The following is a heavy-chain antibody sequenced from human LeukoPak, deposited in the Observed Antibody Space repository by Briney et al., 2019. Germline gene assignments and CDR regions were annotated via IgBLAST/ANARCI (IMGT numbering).Heavy chain of an antibody. CDR3: ARGQPDYVWGSYRYTGHYFDY. CDR2: INHSGST. CDR1: GGSFSGYY. V-gene: IGHV4-34*01. J-gene: IGHJ4*02. Sequence: PSETLSLTCAVYGGSFSGYYWSWIRQPPGKGLEWIGEINHSGSTNYSPSLKSRVTISVDTSKNQFSLKLSSVTAADTAVYYCARGQPDYVWGSYRYTGHYFDYWGQGTLVTVSS. D-gene: IGHD3-16*02.